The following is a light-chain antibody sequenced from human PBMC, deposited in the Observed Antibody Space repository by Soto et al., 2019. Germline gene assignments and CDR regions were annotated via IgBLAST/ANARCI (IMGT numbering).Light chain of an antibody. V-gene: IGKV3-20*01. J-gene: IGKJ1*01. CDR1: QSVSSSY. CDR3: QQFSSSGT. CDR2: GAS. Sequence: EIVLTQSPGTLSLSPGERATLSCRASQSVSSSYLAWYQQKPGQAPRLLIHGASSRATGIPDRFSGSGSGTNFTLTISRLEPEDFAEYYCQQFSSSGTFGQGTKVDI.